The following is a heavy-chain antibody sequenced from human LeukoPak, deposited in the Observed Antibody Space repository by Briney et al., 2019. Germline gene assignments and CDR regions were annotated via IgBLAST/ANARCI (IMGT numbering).Heavy chain of an antibody. CDR3: ARDSGPKDIVVVVAATLPDY. J-gene: IGHJ4*02. D-gene: IGHD2-15*01. Sequence: ASVKVSCKASGYTFTSYYMHCVRQAPGQGLEWMGIINPSGGSTSYAQKFQGRVTMTRDTSTSTVYMELSSLRSEDTAVYYCARDSGPKDIVVVVAATLPDYWGQGTLVTVSS. CDR1: GYTFTSYY. V-gene: IGHV1-46*01. CDR2: INPSGGST.